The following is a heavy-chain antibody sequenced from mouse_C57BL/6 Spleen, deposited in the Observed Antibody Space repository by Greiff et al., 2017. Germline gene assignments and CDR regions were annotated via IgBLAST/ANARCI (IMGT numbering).Heavy chain of an antibody. Sequence: EVQLQQSGPGLVKPSQSLSLTCSVTGYSITSGYYWNWIRQFPGNKLEWMGYISYDGSNNYNPSLKNRISITRDTSKNQFFLKLNSVTTEDTATYYCATSYGSSWYFDVWGTGTTVTVSS. CDR2: ISYDGSN. CDR3: ATSYGSSWYFDV. CDR1: GYSITSGYY. V-gene: IGHV3-6*01. J-gene: IGHJ1*03. D-gene: IGHD1-1*01.